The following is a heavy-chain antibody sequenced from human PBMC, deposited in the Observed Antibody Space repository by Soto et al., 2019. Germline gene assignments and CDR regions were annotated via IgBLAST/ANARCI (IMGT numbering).Heavy chain of an antibody. CDR3: ARHAVYCSSTSCQTFYGMDV. CDR2: IYPGDSDT. CDR1: GYSFTSYW. J-gene: IGHJ6*02. Sequence: LGESLKISCKGSGYSFTSYWIGWVRQMPGKGLEWMGIIYPGDSDTRYSPSFQGQVTISADKSISTAYLQWSSLKASDTAMYYCARHAVYCSSTSCQTFYGMDVWGQGTTVTVSS. D-gene: IGHD2-2*01. V-gene: IGHV5-51*01.